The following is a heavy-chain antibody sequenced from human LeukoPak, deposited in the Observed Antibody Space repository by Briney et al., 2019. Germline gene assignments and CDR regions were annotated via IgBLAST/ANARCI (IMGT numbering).Heavy chain of an antibody. CDR1: GGSISSGGYY. CDR3: ARGERAVYYYGSGSYYRY. CDR2: IYYSGST. J-gene: IGHJ4*02. D-gene: IGHD3-10*01. Sequence: SETLSLTCTVSGGSISSGGYYWSWIRQHPGKGLEWIGYIYYSGSTYYNPSLKSRVTISVDTSKNQFSLKLSSVTAADTAVYYCARGERAVYYYGSGSYYRYWGQGTLVTVSS. V-gene: IGHV4-31*03.